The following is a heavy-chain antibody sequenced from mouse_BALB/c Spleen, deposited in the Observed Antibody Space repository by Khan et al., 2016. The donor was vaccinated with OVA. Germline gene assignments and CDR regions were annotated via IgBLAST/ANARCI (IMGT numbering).Heavy chain of an antibody. CDR2: ISYSGGT. J-gene: IGHJ2*01. Sequence: EVQLLESGPGLVKPSQSLSLTCTVTGYSITSGYAWNWIRQFPGNKLEWMGYISYSGGTSYNESLKSRITITRDTSKNQFFLQLNSVTPEDTSTYYCARGNYYGYYFDYWGQGTPLTVSS. CDR3: ARGNYYGYYFDY. CDR1: GYSITSGYA. D-gene: IGHD1-1*01. V-gene: IGHV3-2*02.